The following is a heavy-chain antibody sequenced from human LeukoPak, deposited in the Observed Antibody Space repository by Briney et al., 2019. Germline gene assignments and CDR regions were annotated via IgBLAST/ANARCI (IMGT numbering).Heavy chain of an antibody. CDR2: IYHSGST. Sequence: SETLSLTCAVSGYSISSGYYWGWIRQPPGKGLEWIGSIYHSGSTYYNPSLRSRVTISVDTSKNQFSLKLSSVTAADTAVYYCARQFRAYFDYWGQGTLVTVSS. D-gene: IGHD5-24*01. V-gene: IGHV4-38-2*01. CDR3: ARQFRAYFDY. CDR1: GYSISSGYY. J-gene: IGHJ4*02.